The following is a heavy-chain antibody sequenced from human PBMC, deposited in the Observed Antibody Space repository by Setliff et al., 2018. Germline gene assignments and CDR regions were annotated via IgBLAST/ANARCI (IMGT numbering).Heavy chain of an antibody. CDR2: ISPYNGDT. CDR1: GYFFTGYG. J-gene: IGHJ4*02. CDR3: ARRPRAVYGSGRRNWFLDY. Sequence: ASVKVSCKASGYFFTGYGISWVRQTPGQGPEWMGWISPYNGDTSYSQRFQDRITLTTDTPANTAYMELRSLRFDDTAVYYCARRPRAVYGSGRRNWFLDYWGQGTLVTVSS. D-gene: IGHD3-10*01. V-gene: IGHV1-18*01.